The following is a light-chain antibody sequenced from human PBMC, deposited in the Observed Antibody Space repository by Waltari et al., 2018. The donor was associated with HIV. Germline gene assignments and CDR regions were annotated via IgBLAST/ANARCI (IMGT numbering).Light chain of an antibody. V-gene: IGLV2-11*01. Sequence: QSALTQPPSVSGSPGQSVTISCTGTTSDVGSYNYVSWYQQYPGKAPKLIIFDVYQRPSGVPDRVSGSKSGKTSSLTISGLQTEDEADYFCCAYAAGHVSFVFGNGTAVAVL. CDR3: CAYAAGHVSFV. J-gene: IGLJ1*01. CDR1: TSDVGSYNY. CDR2: DVY.